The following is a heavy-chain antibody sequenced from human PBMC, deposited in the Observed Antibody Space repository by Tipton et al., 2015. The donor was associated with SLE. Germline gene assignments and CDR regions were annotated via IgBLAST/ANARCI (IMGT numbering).Heavy chain of an antibody. Sequence: QLVQSGAEVKKPGESLKISCKGSGYSFSRYWIGWVRQMPGKGLEWMGIIYPGDSHTRYSPSFQGQVTISADKSISTAYLQWSSLKASDTAIYYCARPANLYDGSVYHAGGFDIWGQGTMVTVSS. CDR1: GYSFSRYW. V-gene: IGHV5-51*03. D-gene: IGHD3-22*01. J-gene: IGHJ3*02. CDR2: IYPGDSHT. CDR3: ARPANLYDGSVYHAGGFDI.